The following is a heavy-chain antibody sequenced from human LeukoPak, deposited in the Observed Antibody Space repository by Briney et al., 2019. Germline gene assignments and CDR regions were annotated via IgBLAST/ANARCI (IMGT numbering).Heavy chain of an antibody. D-gene: IGHD2-8*01. CDR2: VNPHSGGT. CDR3: AGSLGYCTSNVCYLKY. V-gene: IGHV1-2*02. Sequence: ASVKVSCKTSGYTFTEYYIHWVRQAPGHGLEWMGWVNPHSGGTNFAQSFRGRVTLTRDTSVTTAYMELNRLESDDTAVYYCAGSLGYCTSNVCYLKYWGQGTLVTVPS. CDR1: GYTFTEYY. J-gene: IGHJ4*02.